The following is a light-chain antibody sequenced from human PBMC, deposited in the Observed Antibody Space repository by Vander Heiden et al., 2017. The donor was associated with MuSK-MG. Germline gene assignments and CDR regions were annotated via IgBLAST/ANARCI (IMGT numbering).Light chain of an antibody. Sequence: SSELTQDPAVSVALGQPVRITCKGDSLRSYYASWYQQRPGQAPVLVIYGKNTRPSGIPDRFSGSSSGNTASLTITGAQAEDEADYYCNSRDSSGNHLVFGGGTKLTVL. V-gene: IGLV3-19*01. CDR2: GKN. CDR3: NSRDSSGNHLV. CDR1: SLRSYY. J-gene: IGLJ2*01.